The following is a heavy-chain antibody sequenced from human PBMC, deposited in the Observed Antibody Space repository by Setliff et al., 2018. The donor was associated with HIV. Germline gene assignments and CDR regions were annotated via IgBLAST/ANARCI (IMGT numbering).Heavy chain of an antibody. CDR3: ARRSGSYHYYFDF. V-gene: IGHV4-59*08. CDR1: GVSISSQY. J-gene: IGHJ4*02. Sequence: ASETLSLTCAVSGVSISSQYWSWIRQPPGKGLEWIGFIYYNVNNNYNPSLKSRVTLSIDTSKNQFSLKLSSVTAADTAVYYCARRSGSYHYYFDFWGQGTLVTVSS. D-gene: IGHD1-26*01. CDR2: IYYNVNN.